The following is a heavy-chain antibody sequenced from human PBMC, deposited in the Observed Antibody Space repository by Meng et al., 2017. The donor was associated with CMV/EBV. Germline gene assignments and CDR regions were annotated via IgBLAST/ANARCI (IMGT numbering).Heavy chain of an antibody. CDR3: ARGPTYYYYYAMDV. CDR1: GGSFSGYY. V-gene: IGHV4-34*01. CDR2: INHSGST. Sequence: GSLRLSCAVYGGSFSGYYWSWIRQPPGKGLEWIGEINHSGSTNYNPSPKSRVTISVDTSKNQFSLKLSSVTAADTAVYYCARGPTYYYYYAMDVWGQGTTVTVSS. J-gene: IGHJ6*02.